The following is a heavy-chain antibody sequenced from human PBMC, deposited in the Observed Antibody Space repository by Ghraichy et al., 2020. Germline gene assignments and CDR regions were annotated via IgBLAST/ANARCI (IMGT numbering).Heavy chain of an antibody. Sequence: GGSLRLSCAASGFTFSSYSMNWVRQAPGKGLEWVSYISSSSSTIYYADSVKGRFTISRDNAKNSLYLQMNSLRDEDTAVYYCARGGYYYDTFHAFDIWGQGTMVTVSS. CDR3: ARGGYYYDTFHAFDI. J-gene: IGHJ3*02. V-gene: IGHV3-48*02. CDR1: GFTFSSYS. CDR2: ISSSSSTI. D-gene: IGHD3-22*01.